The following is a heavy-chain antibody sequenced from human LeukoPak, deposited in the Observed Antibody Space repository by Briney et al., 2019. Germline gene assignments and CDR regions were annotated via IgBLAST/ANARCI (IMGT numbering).Heavy chain of an antibody. D-gene: IGHD1-26*01. CDR1: GGSLSNYY. V-gene: IGHV4-34*01. J-gene: IGHJ4*02. CDR2: INHSGRT. Sequence: SETLSLTCAVYGGSLSNYYWIWIRQPPGKGLEWIGEINHSGRTHYNPSLKSRVAISIDTSKNQFSLKLSSVTAADTAVYYCAIEAIVGAPRGDYWGQGTPVTASS. CDR3: AIEAIVGAPRGDY.